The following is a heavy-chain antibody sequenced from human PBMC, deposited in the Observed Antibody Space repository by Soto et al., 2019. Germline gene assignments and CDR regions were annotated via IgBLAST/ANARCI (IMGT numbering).Heavy chain of an antibody. V-gene: IGHV4-4*02. CDR3: ASTYYTGDSGPYDY. CDR1: GGSIRSNNW. Sequence: SETLSLTCAVSGGSIRSNNWWSWVRQPPGKGLEWIGEIFHSGSTNYNPSLKTRVTISVDKSKNQFSLKLSSVTAADTAVYYCASTYYTGDSGPYDYWGQGTLVTVSS. D-gene: IGHD1-26*01. CDR2: IFHSGST. J-gene: IGHJ4*02.